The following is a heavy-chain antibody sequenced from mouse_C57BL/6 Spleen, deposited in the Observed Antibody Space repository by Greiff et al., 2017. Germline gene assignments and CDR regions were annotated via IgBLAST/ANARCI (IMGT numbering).Heavy chain of an antibody. CDR1: GYTFTSYW. CDR3: ARMGLEFAY. D-gene: IGHD2-3*01. V-gene: IGHV1-69*01. CDR2: IDPSDSYT. J-gene: IGHJ3*01. Sequence: QVQLQPPGAELVMPGASVKLSCKASGYTFTSYWMHWVKQRPGPGLEWIGEIDPSDSYTNYNQKFKGKSTLTVDKSSSTAYMQLSSLTSEDSAVYYCARMGLEFAYWGQGTLVTVSA.